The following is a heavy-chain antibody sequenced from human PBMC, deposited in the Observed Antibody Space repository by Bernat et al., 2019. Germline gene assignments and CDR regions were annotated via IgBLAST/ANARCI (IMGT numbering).Heavy chain of an antibody. CDR1: GFTFSDYY. D-gene: IGHD2-2*01. J-gene: IGHJ6*02. CDR2: ISSSSSYT. V-gene: IGHV3-11*06. Sequence: QVQLVESGGGLVKPGGSLRLSCAASGFTFSDYYMSWIRQAPGKGLEWVSYISSSSSYTNYADSVKGRFTISRDNSKNTLYLQMNSLRAEDTAVYYCARDQLLSPYYYYYGMDVWGQGTTVTVSS. CDR3: ARDQLLSPYYYYYGMDV.